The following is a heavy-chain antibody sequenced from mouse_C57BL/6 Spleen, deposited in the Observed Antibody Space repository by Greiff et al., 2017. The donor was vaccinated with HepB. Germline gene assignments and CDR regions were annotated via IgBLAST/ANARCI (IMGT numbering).Heavy chain of an antibody. Sequence: EVKLMESGPGLVKPSQSLSLTCSVTGYSITSGYYWNWIRQFPGNKLEWMGYISYEGSNNYNPSLKNRISITRDTSKNQFFLKFNSVTTEDTATYFCARGGDYGVAWFAYWGQGALVTVSP. CDR3: ARGGDYGVAWFAY. CDR2: ISYEGSN. V-gene: IGHV3-6*01. J-gene: IGHJ3*01. CDR1: GYSITSGYY. D-gene: IGHD1-1*01.